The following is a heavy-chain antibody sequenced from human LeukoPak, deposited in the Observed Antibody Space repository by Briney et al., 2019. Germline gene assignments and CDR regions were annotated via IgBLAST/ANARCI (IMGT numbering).Heavy chain of an antibody. D-gene: IGHD3-3*01. V-gene: IGHV1-2*02. CDR1: GYTFTSYG. J-gene: IGHJ6*03. CDR2: INPNSGGT. CDR3: ARGVSQDITIFGAVIIDYYYMDV. Sequence: GASVKVSCTASGYTFTSYGISWVRQAPGQGLEWMGWINPNSGGTNYAQKFQGRVTMTRDTSISTAYMELSRLRSDDTAVYYCARGVSQDITIFGAVIIDYYYMDVWGKGTTVTVSS.